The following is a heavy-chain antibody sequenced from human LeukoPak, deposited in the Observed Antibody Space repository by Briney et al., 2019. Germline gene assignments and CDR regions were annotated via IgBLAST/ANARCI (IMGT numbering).Heavy chain of an antibody. J-gene: IGHJ3*02. CDR3: ANQYSSGWYEEAFDI. CDR2: IRYDGGNK. V-gene: IGHV3-30*02. Sequence: GGSLRLSCAASGFTFSSYGMHWVRQAPGKGLEWVAFIRYDGGNKYYADSVKGRFTISRDNSKNTLYLQMNSLRAEDTAVYYCANQYSSGWYEEAFDIWGQGTMVTVSS. CDR1: GFTFSSYG. D-gene: IGHD6-19*01.